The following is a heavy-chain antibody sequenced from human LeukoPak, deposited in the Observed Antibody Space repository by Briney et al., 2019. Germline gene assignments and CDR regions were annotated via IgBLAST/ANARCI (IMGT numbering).Heavy chain of an antibody. CDR1: GGSFSGYY. D-gene: IGHD3-10*01. CDR3: ARRNNYYGSGSYV. V-gene: IGHV4-34*01. CDR2: INHSGST. J-gene: IGHJ4*02. Sequence: SETLSLTCAVYGGSFSGYYWSWIRQPPGKGLEWIGEINHSGSTNYNPSLKSRVTISVDTSKNQFSLKLSSVTAADTAVYYCARRNNYYGSGSYVWGQGTLVTVSS.